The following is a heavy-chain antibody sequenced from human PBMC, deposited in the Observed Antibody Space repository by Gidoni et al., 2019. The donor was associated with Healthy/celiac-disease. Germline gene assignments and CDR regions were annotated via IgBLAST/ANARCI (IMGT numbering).Heavy chain of an antibody. CDR1: GFTFDAYA. CDR2: ISWNSGSI. V-gene: IGHV3-9*01. CDR3: AKVTTHDYDFWSGYYGYFDY. J-gene: IGHJ4*02. D-gene: IGHD3-3*01. Sequence: EVQLVESGGGLVQPGRSLRLSCAASGFTFDAYAMHWVRQAPGKGLEWGSGISWNSGSIGYADSVKGRFTISRDNAKNSLYLQMNSLRAEDTALYYCAKVTTHDYDFWSGYYGYFDYWGQGTLVTVSS.